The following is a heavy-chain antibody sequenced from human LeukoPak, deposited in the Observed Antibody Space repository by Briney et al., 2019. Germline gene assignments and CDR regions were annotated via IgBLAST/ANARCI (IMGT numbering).Heavy chain of an antibody. V-gene: IGHV1-58*01. Sequence: SVKVSCKASGFTFSNSAVQWVRQARGQRLEWIGWIVVGSGNTNYAQKFQERVTITRDMSTSTAYMELSSLRSEDTAVYYCTSDPTFYSGRYCFDYWGQGTLATVSS. CDR1: GFTFSNSA. J-gene: IGHJ4*02. CDR3: TSDPTFYSGRYCFDY. D-gene: IGHD1-26*01. CDR2: IVVGSGNT.